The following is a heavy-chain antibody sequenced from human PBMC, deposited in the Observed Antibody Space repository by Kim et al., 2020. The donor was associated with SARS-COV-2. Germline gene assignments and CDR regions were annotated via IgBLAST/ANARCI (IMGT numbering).Heavy chain of an antibody. Sequence: SETLSLTCAVSGGSISSSNWWSWVRQPPGKGLEWIGEIYHSGSTNYNPSLKSRVTISVDKSKNQFSLKLSSVTAADTAVYYCASGSGSYYRSLDYWGQGTLGTVSS. CDR1: GGSISSSNW. D-gene: IGHD1-26*01. CDR3: ASGSGSYYRSLDY. V-gene: IGHV4-4*02. CDR2: IYHSGST. J-gene: IGHJ4*02.